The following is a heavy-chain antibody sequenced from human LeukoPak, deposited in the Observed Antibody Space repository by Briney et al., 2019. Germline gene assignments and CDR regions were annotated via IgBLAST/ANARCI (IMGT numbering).Heavy chain of an antibody. V-gene: IGHV3-23*01. CDR1: GFTFSTCA. J-gene: IGHJ6*02. CDR2: ISGTTSGT. CDR3: AKVSRYCSSTSCSKDYYYYGMDV. Sequence: GGSLRLSCAASGFTFSTCAMSWVRQAPGKGLEWVSGISGTTSGTYYADSVKGRFTISRDNSKNTLYLQMNSLRAEDTAVYYCAKVSRYCSSTSCSKDYYYYGMDVWGQGTTVTVSS. D-gene: IGHD2-2*01.